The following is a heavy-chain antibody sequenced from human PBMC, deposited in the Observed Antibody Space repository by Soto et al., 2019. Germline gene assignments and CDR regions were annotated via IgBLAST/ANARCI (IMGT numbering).Heavy chain of an antibody. D-gene: IGHD5-18*01. J-gene: IGHJ5*02. CDR2: ISNDENKR. CDR1: GFTFRSYD. CDR3: ARAMDTAMASKDNWFDP. Sequence: QVQLVESGGGVVQPGRSLRLSCAASGFTFRSYDMHWVRQPPGKGLEWVAVISNDENKRYYTDSVKGRFTISRDNSKNTLYRQVNSLRAEDTAVYYCARAMDTAMASKDNWFDPWGQGTLVTVSS. V-gene: IGHV3-30-3*01.